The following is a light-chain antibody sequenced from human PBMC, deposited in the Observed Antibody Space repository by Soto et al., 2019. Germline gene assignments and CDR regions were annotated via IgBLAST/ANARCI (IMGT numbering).Light chain of an antibody. CDR2: DAF. J-gene: IGKJ3*01. V-gene: IGKV3-11*01. Sequence: IVLTQSPATLSLSPGERATLSCRASQSVSSYLAWYQQKPGQAPRLLIYDAFNRAAGVPARFSGSGSGTNFILPISSLEPEDFAVYYCQQRSNPFTFGPGTKVDIK. CDR1: QSVSSY. CDR3: QQRSNPFT.